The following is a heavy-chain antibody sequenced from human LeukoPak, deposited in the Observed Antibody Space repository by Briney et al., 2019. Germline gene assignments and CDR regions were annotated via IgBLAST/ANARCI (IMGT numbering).Heavy chain of an antibody. Sequence: PGGSLRLSCAASGFTFSTYWMNWVRQVPGKGLEWVANIKPDGSEGYYVDSVKGRFTLSRDNAQNSLYLQMNSLRDDDTAVYYCARAKRPMVLDHWGQGTLVTVSS. CDR1: GFTFSTYW. CDR3: ARAKRPMVLDH. CDR2: IKPDGSEG. J-gene: IGHJ4*02. D-gene: IGHD3-10*01. V-gene: IGHV3-7*03.